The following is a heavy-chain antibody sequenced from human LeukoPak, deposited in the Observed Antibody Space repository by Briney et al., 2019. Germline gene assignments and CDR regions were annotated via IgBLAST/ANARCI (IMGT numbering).Heavy chain of an antibody. V-gene: IGHV3-30-3*01. CDR1: GFTFSSYA. CDR2: ISYDGGNK. D-gene: IGHD6-13*01. J-gene: IGHJ1*01. Sequence: GGSLRLSCAASGFTFSSYAMHWVRQAPGKGLEWVAVISYDGGNKYYADSVKGRFTISRDNSKNTLYLQMNSLRAEDTAVYYCARDSMETSWYLYFQHWGQGTLVTVSS. CDR3: ARDSMETSWYLYFQH.